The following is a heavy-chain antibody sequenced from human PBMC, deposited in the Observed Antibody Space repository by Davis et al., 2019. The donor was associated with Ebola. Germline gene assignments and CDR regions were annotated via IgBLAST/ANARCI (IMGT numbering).Heavy chain of an antibody. CDR2: IYYSGST. CDR3: ASGKIFDRFDY. J-gene: IGHJ4*02. CDR1: GGSISSYY. D-gene: IGHD3-3*01. V-gene: IGHV4-59*01. Sequence: SETLSLTCTVSGGSISSYYWSWIRQPPGKGLEWIGYIYYSGSTNYNPSLKSRVTISVDTSKNQFSLKPSSVTAADTAVYYCASGKIFDRFDYWGQGTLVTVSS.